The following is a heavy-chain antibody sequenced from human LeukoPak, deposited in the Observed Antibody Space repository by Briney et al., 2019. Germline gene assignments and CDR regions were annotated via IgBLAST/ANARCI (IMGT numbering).Heavy chain of an antibody. D-gene: IGHD3-9*01. CDR1: GFTFSSFG. CDR3: ARVASYDILTGYYTLHYDY. J-gene: IGHJ4*02. CDR2: ISSSSSYI. V-gene: IGHV3-21*01. Sequence: GGSLRLSCAASGFTFSSFGMTWVRQAPGKGLEWVSGISSSSSYIYYADSLKGRFTISRDNAKNSVYLQMNSLRAEDTAVYYCARVASYDILTGYYTLHYDYWGQGTLVTVSS.